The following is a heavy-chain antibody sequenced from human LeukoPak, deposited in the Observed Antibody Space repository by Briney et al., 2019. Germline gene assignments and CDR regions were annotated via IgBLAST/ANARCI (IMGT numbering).Heavy chain of an antibody. V-gene: IGHV1-18*01. D-gene: IGHD6-19*01. CDR3: ARVLPSGIAVAAY. CDR1: XYTFTXXG. J-gene: IGHJ4*02. CDR2: ISAYNGNT. Sequence: GASXXXXXKXSXYTFTXXGISWVRQAPGQGLEWMGWISAYNGNTNYAQKLQGRVTITTDTYTSTAYMELRSLRSDDTAVYYCARVLPSGIAVAAYWGQGTLVTVSS.